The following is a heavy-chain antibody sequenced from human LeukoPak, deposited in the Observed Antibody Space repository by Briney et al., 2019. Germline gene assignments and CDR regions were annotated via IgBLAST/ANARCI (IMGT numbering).Heavy chain of an antibody. CDR1: GYTFTGYY. V-gene: IGHV1-2*02. J-gene: IGHJ6*03. Sequence: ASVKVSCKASGYTFTGYYIHWVRQAPGQGLEWMGWINSNSGGTNYAQKFQGRVTMTRDTSTTTAYMELNRLRPDDTAVYYCARVRRPEYSSSSYYYYMDVWGKGTTVTVSS. D-gene: IGHD6-6*01. CDR3: ARVRRPEYSSSSYYYYMDV. CDR2: INSNSGGT.